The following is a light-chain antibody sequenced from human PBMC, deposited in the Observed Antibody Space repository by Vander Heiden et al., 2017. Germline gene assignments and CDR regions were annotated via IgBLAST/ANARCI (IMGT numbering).Light chain of an antibody. CDR1: QSISNW. Sequence: DIQMTQSPSTLSASVGDRVTITCRASQSISNWLAWYQQKPGKAPKLLIYTASTVESGGPSRFSGSGYGTEFTRTLSSLQLADFDSYYCQQYSSYWAFGQGTKVEIK. J-gene: IGKJ1*01. CDR3: QQYSSYWA. V-gene: IGKV1-5*03. CDR2: TAS.